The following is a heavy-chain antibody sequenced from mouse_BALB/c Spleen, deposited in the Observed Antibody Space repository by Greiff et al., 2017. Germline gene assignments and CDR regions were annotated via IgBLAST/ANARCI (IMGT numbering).Heavy chain of an antibody. CDR2: IWAGGST. CDR1: GFSLTSYG. Sequence: QLQLKESGPGLVAPSQSLSITCTVSGFSLTSYGVHWVRQPPGKGLEWLGVIWAGGSTNYNSALMSRLSISKDNSKSQVFLKMNSLQTGDTAMYYCARDPCWDGDAYWGQGTLVTGSA. J-gene: IGHJ3*01. V-gene: IGHV2-9*02. CDR3: ARDPCWDGDAY. D-gene: IGHD4-1*01.